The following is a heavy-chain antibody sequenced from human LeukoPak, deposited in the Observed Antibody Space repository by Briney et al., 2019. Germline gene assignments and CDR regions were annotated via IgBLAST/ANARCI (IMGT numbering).Heavy chain of an antibody. V-gene: IGHV1-46*01. Sequence: ASVKVSCKASGYTSTSYYMHWVRQAPGQGLEWMGIINPSGGSTSYAQKFQGRVTMTRDTSTSTVYMELSSLRSEDTAVYYCAREGARGEMATISAFDIWGQGTMVTVSS. J-gene: IGHJ3*02. CDR1: GYTSTSYY. CDR2: INPSGGST. D-gene: IGHD5-24*01. CDR3: AREGARGEMATISAFDI.